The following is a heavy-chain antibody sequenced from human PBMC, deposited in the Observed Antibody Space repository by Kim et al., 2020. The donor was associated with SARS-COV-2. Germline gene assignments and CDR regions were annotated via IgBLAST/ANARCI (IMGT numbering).Heavy chain of an antibody. J-gene: IGHJ4*02. V-gene: IGHV3-53*01. Sequence: ADSVQGRFTIPKDNSKNTLYLQMNSLRAEDTDVYYCAREMAYYDSSGYPYWGQGTLVTVSS. CDR3: AREMAYYDSSGYPY. D-gene: IGHD3-22*01.